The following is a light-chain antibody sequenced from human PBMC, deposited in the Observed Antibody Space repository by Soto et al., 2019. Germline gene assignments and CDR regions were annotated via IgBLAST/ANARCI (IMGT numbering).Light chain of an antibody. J-gene: IGKJ1*01. CDR2: GAS. V-gene: IGKV3-20*01. CDR3: MQSTQYPRT. CDR1: QSVTSSY. Sequence: EIVLTQSPGTLSLSPGERATLSCRASQSVTSSYLAWYQLKPGQAPRVLIYGASNRATGIPDRFSGSGAGTDFTLKISRVEAEDVGVYYCMQSTQYPRTFGQGTKVEI.